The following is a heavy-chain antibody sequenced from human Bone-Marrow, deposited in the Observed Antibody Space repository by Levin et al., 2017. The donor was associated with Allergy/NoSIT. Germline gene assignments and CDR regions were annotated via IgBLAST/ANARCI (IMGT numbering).Heavy chain of an antibody. V-gene: IGHV3-66*01. CDR1: GFIVSDKY. CDR3: TRDPGYGDHGGFDP. Sequence: GESLKISCAASGFIVSDKYISWVRQAPGKGLEWVSVIHPGGSTFYADSVKGRFTISRDNSQNTVYLQMNSLRGEDTAAYHCTRDPGYGDHGGFDPWGQGTLVTVSS. J-gene: IGHJ5*02. D-gene: IGHD3-10*01. CDR2: IHPGGST.